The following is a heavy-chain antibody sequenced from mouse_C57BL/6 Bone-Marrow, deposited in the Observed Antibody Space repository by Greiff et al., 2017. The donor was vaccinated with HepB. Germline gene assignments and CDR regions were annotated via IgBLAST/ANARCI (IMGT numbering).Heavy chain of an antibody. CDR3: ARWHGGGTWFAY. D-gene: IGHD1-1*02. V-gene: IGHV1-76*01. CDR1: GYTFTDYY. Sequence: VKLMESGAELVRPGASVKLSCKASGYTFTDYYINWVKQRPGQGLEWIARIYPGSGNTYYNEKFKGKATLTAEKSSSTAYMQLSSLTSEDSAVYFCARWHGGGTWFAYWGQGTLVTVSA. J-gene: IGHJ3*01. CDR2: IYPGSGNT.